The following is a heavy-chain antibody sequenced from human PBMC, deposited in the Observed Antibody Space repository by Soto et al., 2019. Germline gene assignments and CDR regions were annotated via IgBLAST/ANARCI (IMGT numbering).Heavy chain of an antibody. CDR3: ARQGRNTKIVLVKHYAADF. D-gene: IGHD3-22*01. CDR2: IYYDGTT. J-gene: IGHJ6*02. V-gene: IGHV4-39*01. Sequence: SLTLSLTYRVSTGPISSTSYFWPLIPHPTGKGLEWIWAIYYDGTTYYTESLKSRVSIAVDTSKNQFSLKLNSVTAADTAVYFCARQGRNTKIVLVKHYAADFWGQGTAVTV. CDR1: TGPISSTSYF.